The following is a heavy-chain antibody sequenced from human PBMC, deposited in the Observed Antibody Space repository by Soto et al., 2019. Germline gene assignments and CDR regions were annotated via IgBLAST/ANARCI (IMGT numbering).Heavy chain of an antibody. CDR2: IKQGGSEK. J-gene: IGHJ6*03. Sequence: GGSLRLSCAASGFTFSSYWMSWVRQAPGKGLEWVANIKQGGSEKYYVDSVKGRFTITRDNAKNSLYLQMTSLRAEDTAGYYCARSGSSWYYYYYYMDVWGKGTTVTVSS. CDR3: ARSGSSWYYYYYYMDV. CDR1: GFTFSSYW. V-gene: IGHV3-7*01. D-gene: IGHD6-13*01.